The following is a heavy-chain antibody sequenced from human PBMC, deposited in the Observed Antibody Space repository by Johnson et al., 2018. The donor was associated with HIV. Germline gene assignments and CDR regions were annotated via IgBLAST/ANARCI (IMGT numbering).Heavy chain of an antibody. CDR2: LYSDGST. J-gene: IGHJ3*02. CDR1: GFTFSSYD. CDR3: ARDLNHFGGAFDI. D-gene: IGHD3-16*01. V-gene: IGHV3-66*02. Sequence: EQLVESGGGLVKPGGSLRLSCAASGFTFSSYDMHWVRQAPGNGLAWVSVLYSDGSTYSADSVTGRGTSSRDNSQNPLYLQMNSLRAEDTAVYYWARDLNHFGGAFDIWGQGTMVTVSS.